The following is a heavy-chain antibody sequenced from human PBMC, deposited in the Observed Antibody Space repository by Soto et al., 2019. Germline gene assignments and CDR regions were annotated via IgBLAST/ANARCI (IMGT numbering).Heavy chain of an antibody. V-gene: IGHV4-30-2*01. CDR2: IYHSGST. D-gene: IGHD3-22*01. CDR1: GGSISSGGYS. CDR3: ARGLDRSDFHFDC. J-gene: IGHJ4*02. Sequence: QLQLQESGSGLVKPSQTLSLTCAVSGGSISSGGYSWSWIRQPPGKGLEWIGYIYHSGSTYYNPSLKGGVTISVDRSKNQFSLKLSSVSAADTAVYYCARGLDRSDFHFDCWGQGTLVTVSS.